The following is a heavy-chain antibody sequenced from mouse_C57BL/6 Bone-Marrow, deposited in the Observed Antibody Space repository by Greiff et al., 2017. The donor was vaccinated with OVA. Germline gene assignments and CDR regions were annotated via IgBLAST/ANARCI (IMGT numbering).Heavy chain of an antibody. CDR2: INPNNGGT. Sequence: VQLQQSGPELVKPGASVKISCKASGYTFTDYYMNWVKQSHGKSLEWIGDINPNNGGTSYNQKFKGKATLTVDKSSSTAYMELRSLTSEDSAVYYCARNGYDVGYWGQGTSVTVSS. CDR1: GYTFTDYY. D-gene: IGHD2-2*01. V-gene: IGHV1-26*01. J-gene: IGHJ4*01. CDR3: ARNGYDVGY.